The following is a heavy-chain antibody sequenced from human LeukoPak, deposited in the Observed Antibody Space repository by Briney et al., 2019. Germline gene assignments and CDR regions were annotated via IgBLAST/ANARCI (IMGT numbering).Heavy chain of an antibody. J-gene: IGHJ3*02. CDR3: ARSTYDVLTGYQGAFDI. CDR2: IKQDGSEK. D-gene: IGHD3-9*01. V-gene: IGHV3-7*01. CDR1: EFIFSGYW. Sequence: GGSLRLSCAASEFIFSGYWMNWVRQAPGKGLEWVANIKQDGSEKQYVDSVRGRFTISRDNAKNSLYLQMNSLRAGDTAVYYCARSTYDVLTGYQGAFDIWGQGTMGTVSS.